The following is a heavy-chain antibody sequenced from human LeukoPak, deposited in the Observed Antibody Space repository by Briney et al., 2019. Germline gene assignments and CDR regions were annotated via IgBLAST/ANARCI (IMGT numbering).Heavy chain of an antibody. V-gene: IGHV3-74*01. J-gene: IGHJ4*02. Sequence: GGSLRLSCAASGFTFSSYWMHWVRQAPGRGVWWVSRINSDGSSTSYAASVKGRFTISKDNAKNTLYLQMNSLRAEDTAVYYCATISVGATKDFDYWGQGTLVTVSS. CDR3: ATISVGATKDFDY. CDR2: INSDGSST. CDR1: GFTFSSYW. D-gene: IGHD1-26*01.